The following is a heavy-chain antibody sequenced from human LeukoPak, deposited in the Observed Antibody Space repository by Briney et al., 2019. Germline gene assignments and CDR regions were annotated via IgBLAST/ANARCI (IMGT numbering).Heavy chain of an antibody. Sequence: ASVKVSCKASGYTFTGYYMHWVRQAPGQGLEWMGWINPNSGGTNYAQKFQGRVTMTRDTSISTAYMELSRLRSDDTAVYYCARVETPVAPRFDYWGQGTLVTVSS. CDR3: ARVETPVAPRFDY. D-gene: IGHD2-2*01. J-gene: IGHJ4*02. CDR2: INPNSGGT. V-gene: IGHV1-2*02. CDR1: GYTFTGYY.